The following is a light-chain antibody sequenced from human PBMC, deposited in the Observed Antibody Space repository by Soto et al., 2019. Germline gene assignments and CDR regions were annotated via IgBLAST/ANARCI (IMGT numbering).Light chain of an antibody. Sequence: DIQMTQSPSTLSASVGDRVTVTCRASQSINSWLAWYQQKPGKAPKLLIYAASSLQTGVPSRFSGSGSATDFTLTINSLQPEDFATYYCQQIDSYPSTFGGGTKVDIK. CDR2: AAS. V-gene: IGKV1-5*01. CDR3: QQIDSYPST. CDR1: QSINSW. J-gene: IGKJ4*01.